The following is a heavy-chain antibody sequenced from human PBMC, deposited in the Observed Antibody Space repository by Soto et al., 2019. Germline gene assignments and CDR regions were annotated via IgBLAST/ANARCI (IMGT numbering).Heavy chain of an antibody. V-gene: IGHV1-69*04. CDR3: ARDLGYYGSGSYYNRNYYFDY. D-gene: IGHD3-10*01. CDR2: IIPILGIA. CDR1: GYSFSSYA. Sequence: SVKVSCKASGYSFSSYAISWVRQAPGQGLEWMGRIIPILGIANYAQKFQGRVTITADKSTSTAYMELSSLRSEDTAVYYCARDLGYYGSGSYYNRNYYFDYWGQGTLVTVSS. J-gene: IGHJ4*02.